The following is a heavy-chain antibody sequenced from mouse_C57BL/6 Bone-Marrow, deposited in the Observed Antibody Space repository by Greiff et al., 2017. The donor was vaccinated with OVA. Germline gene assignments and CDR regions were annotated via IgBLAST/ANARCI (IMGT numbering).Heavy chain of an antibody. Sequence: LVESGAELARPGASVKLSCKASGYTFTSYGISWVKQRTGQGLEWIGEIYPRSGNTYYNEKFKGKATLTADKSSSTAYMELRSLTSEDSAVYFCAKERLALFDYWGQGTTLTVSS. CDR1: GYTFTSYG. D-gene: IGHD6-1*01. J-gene: IGHJ2*01. V-gene: IGHV1-81*01. CDR3: AKERLALFDY. CDR2: IYPRSGNT.